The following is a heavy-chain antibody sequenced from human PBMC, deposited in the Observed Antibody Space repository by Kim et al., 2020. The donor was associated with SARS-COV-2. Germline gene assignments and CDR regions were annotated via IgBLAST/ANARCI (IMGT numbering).Heavy chain of an antibody. J-gene: IGHJ5*02. Sequence: AVSVKSRITITPDTSKNQFSLQLNSVTPEDTAVYYCARGAKNPRYNWFDPWGQGTLVTVSS. CDR3: ARGAKNPRYNWFDP. D-gene: IGHD3-3*01. V-gene: IGHV6-1*01.